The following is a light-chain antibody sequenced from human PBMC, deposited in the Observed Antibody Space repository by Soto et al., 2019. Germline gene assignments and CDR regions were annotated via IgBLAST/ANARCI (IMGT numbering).Light chain of an antibody. J-gene: IGLJ3*02. V-gene: IGLV2-8*01. CDR1: SSDVGGYNY. CDR3: SSYAGSNHNWV. CDR2: EVS. Sequence: QSALTQPPSASGSPGQSVTISCTGTSSDVGGYNYVSWYQQHPGKAPKLMIYEVSKRPPGVPDRFSGSKSGNTASLTVSGLQAEDEADYYCSSYAGSNHNWVFGGGTKVTVL.